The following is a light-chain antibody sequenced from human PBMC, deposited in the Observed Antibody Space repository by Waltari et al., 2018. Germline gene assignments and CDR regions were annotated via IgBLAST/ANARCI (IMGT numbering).Light chain of an antibody. CDR3: QVWDSSRDHPV. CDR2: YDS. V-gene: IGLV3-21*04. Sequence: SYVLTQPPSVSVAPGKTARITCGGNNIGRKRVHWYQQKPGQAPVLVIYYDSDRPSGIPERFSGSNSGNTATLTISRVEAGDEADYYCQVWDSSRDHPVFGGGTKLTVL. J-gene: IGLJ2*01. CDR1: NIGRKR.